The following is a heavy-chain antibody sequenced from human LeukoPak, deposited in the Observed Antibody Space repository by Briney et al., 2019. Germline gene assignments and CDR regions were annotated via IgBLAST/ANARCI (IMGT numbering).Heavy chain of an antibody. CDR2: ISSSSYI. CDR1: GFTFSSYS. D-gene: IGHD3-9*01. J-gene: IGHJ4*02. Sequence: GGSLRLSCAASGFTFSSYSMTWVRQAPGKGLEWVSSISSSSYIYYADSVKGRFTISRDNAKNSLYLQMNSLRAEDTAVYYCAKDDLLRYFDWWYFDYWGQGTLVTVSS. V-gene: IGHV3-21*01. CDR3: AKDDLLRYFDWWYFDY.